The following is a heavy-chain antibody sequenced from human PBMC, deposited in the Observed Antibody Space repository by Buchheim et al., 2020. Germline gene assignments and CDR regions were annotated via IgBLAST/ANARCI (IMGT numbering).Heavy chain of an antibody. D-gene: IGHD2-2*02. J-gene: IGHJ4*02. CDR1: GGSISSGGYY. Sequence: QVQLQESGPGLVKPSQTLSLTCTVSGGSISSGGYYWSWIRQHPGKGLEWIGYIYYSGSTYYNPSLKSRLTISVATYKNQFSLKLSSVTAADTAVYYCAREDLTACSSTSCYTGFDYWGQGTL. CDR3: AREDLTACSSTSCYTGFDY. V-gene: IGHV4-31*03. CDR2: IYYSGST.